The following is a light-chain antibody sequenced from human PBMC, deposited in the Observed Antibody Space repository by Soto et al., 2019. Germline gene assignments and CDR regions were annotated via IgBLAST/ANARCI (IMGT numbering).Light chain of an antibody. Sequence: DIQMTQSPSSLSASIGDRVTITCRASQRISTYLNWYQQKPGKAPKLLIYAASNLQSGVPSTFSGSGSGTDLSLTSSSLQPEDFATYFGQQSYSTPRTFGGGTKVEI. CDR3: QQSYSTPRT. V-gene: IGKV1-39*01. CDR2: AAS. J-gene: IGKJ4*01. CDR1: QRISTY.